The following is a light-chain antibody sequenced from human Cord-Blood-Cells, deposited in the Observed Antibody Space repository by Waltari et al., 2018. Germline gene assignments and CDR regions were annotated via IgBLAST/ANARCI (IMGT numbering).Light chain of an antibody. CDR2: WAS. J-gene: IGKJ2*01. V-gene: IGKV4-1*01. CDR1: QSVLYSSNNKNY. Sequence: DIVMTQSPDSLAVSLGERATINCKSSQSVLYSSNNKNYLAWYQQKPGQPPKLLIYWASTRESGVPDRFSGSGSWTDLTLTISSLQAEDVAVYYCQQYYSTPSYTFGQGTKLEIK. CDR3: QQYYSTPSYT.